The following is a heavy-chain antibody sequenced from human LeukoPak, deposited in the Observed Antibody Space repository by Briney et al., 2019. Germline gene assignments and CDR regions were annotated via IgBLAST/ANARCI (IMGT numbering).Heavy chain of an antibody. V-gene: IGHV3-48*03. D-gene: IGHD5-24*01. CDR1: GFTFSSYE. J-gene: IGHJ2*01. Sequence: PGGSLRLSCAASGFTFSSYEMMWVRQAPGKGLGWVSYISSSGNTIYYADSVKGRFTISRDNAKNALYLQMNNLRAEDTAVYYCARHMATGYWYFDLWGRGTLVTVSS. CDR2: ISSSGNTI. CDR3: ARHMATGYWYFDL.